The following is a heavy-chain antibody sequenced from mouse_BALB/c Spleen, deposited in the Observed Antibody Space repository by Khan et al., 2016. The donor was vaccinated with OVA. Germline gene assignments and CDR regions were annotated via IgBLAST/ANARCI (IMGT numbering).Heavy chain of an antibody. D-gene: IGHD1-3*01. J-gene: IGHJ3*01. V-gene: IGHV1-5*01. CDR1: GYSFTSYL. CDR3: TRGGFSSFAY. Sequence: VQLQQSGTVLARPGASVKMSCKASGYSFTSYLIHWVKQRPGQGLEWIGDIYPGNSDTRYNQKFKDKAKLTSGTSASTAYMELSSLTNEEAAVYYCTRGGFSSFAYWGQGTLVTVSA. CDR2: IYPGNSDT.